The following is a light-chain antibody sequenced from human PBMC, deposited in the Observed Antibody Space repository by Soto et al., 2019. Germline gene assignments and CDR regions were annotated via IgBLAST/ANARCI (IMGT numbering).Light chain of an antibody. J-gene: IGLJ3*02. CDR1: SGDVGGYTS. Sequence: QSVLTQPASVSGSPGQSITISCTGTSGDVGGYTSVSWYQHHPGRAPKFIIYAVSNRPSGVSHRFSGSKSGNTASLTIPELQAADEADYYCSSYTSSSALVFGGGTKVTVL. CDR3: SSYTSSSALV. V-gene: IGLV2-14*01. CDR2: AVS.